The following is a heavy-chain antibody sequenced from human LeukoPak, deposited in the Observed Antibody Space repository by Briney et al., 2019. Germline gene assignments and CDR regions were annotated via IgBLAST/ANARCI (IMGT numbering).Heavy chain of an antibody. D-gene: IGHD3-10*01. Sequence: SETLSLTCAVYGGSFSGYYWSWIRQPPGKGLEWIGYIYYSGSTNYNPSLKSRVTISVDTSKNQFSLKLSSVTAADTAVYYCARSKVRGFDYWGQGTLVTVSS. V-gene: IGHV4-59*01. CDR2: IYYSGST. J-gene: IGHJ4*02. CDR3: ARSKVRGFDY. CDR1: GGSFSGYY.